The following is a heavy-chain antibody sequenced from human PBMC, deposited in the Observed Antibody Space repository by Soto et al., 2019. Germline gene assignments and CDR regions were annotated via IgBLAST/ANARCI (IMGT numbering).Heavy chain of an antibody. J-gene: IGHJ4*02. V-gene: IGHV1-18*04. CDR1: GYTFSNYD. Sequence: QVQLVQSGAEVKKPGASVKVSCKASGYTFSNYDISWVRQAPGQGREWMGWISTNNGNTDLAQKLQGRVTMTTDTSTTTAYMELRSLRPDYTAVYYFGIVTIAVAGWGLDYWGQGPLVTVSS. CDR2: ISTNNGNT. CDR3: GIVTIAVAGWGLDY. D-gene: IGHD6-19*01.